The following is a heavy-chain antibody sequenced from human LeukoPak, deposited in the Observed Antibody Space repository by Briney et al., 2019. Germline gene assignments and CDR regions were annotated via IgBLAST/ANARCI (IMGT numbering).Heavy chain of an antibody. J-gene: IGHJ4*02. CDR3: AKLGGTTVTTGDY. D-gene: IGHD4-11*01. CDR1: GFTLSSYA. V-gene: IGHV3-23*01. CDR2: ISDTGNT. Sequence: PGGSLRLSCAASGFTLSSYAMSWVRQAPGKGLEWVSAISDTGNTYHADSVKGRFTISRDSSKNTLYLRMNSLRAEDTAVYYCAKLGGTTVTTGDYWGQGTLVTVSS.